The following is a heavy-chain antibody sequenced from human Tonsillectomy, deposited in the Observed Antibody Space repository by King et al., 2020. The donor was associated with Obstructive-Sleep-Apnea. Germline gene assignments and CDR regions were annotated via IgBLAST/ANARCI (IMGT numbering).Heavy chain of an antibody. CDR3: AREYCTRTSCYDGFDI. D-gene: IGHD2-2*01. CDR1: GFTFSSYS. J-gene: IGHJ3*02. V-gene: IGHV3-48*04. CDR2: ISRSSSAI. Sequence: VQLVESGGGLVQPGGSLRLSCAASGFTFSSYSMNWVRQAPGEGREGGSYISRSSSAIYNADSVKGRITISRDNAKNSLYLQMNSLGAEDTAVYYCAREYCTRTSCYDGFDIWGQGTMVTVSS.